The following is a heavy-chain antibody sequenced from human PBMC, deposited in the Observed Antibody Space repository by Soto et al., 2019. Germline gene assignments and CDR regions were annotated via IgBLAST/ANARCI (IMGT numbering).Heavy chain of an antibody. CDR2: VHYSGNT. Sequence: SETLSLTCTVSGYSISSGYHWAWIRQPPGKGLECLGSVHYSGNTYYNPSLKSRLTISVDKSKNQFPLNLSSVTAADTAVYYCARQDRVVAEGRWFDPWGQGTLVTVSS. CDR3: ARQDRVVAEGRWFDP. D-gene: IGHD2-15*01. J-gene: IGHJ5*02. CDR1: GYSISSGYH. V-gene: IGHV4-38-2*02.